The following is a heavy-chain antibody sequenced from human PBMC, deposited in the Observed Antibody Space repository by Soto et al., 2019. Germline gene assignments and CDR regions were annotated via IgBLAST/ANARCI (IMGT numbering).Heavy chain of an antibody. CDR2: IHNGGET. D-gene: IGHD2-15*01. J-gene: IGHJ1*01. V-gene: IGHV3-66*01. CDR3: GRDSWSQY. Sequence: PGGSLRLSCAASGFSVSSNYMNWVRQAPGKGLEWVSIIHNGGETYYADSVKDRFTVSRDNSKNTVFLQMNSLRVEDTAVYYCGRDSWSQYWGQGTLVTVSS. CDR1: GFSVSSNY.